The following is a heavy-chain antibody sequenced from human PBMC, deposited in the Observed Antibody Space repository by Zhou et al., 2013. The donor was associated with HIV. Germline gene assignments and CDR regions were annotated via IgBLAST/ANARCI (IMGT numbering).Heavy chain of an antibody. CDR1: GGTFSSYV. Sequence: QVQLEQSGAEVKRPGSSVKVSCKASGGTFSSYVINWVRQATGQGLEWMGWMNPRSGNTGYAQKFQGRVTVTRDTSINTAYMEVRSLRSDDTAVYYCGRVVFDRSDLWGQGTLVTVSS. D-gene: IGHD2-21*01. CDR2: MNPRSGNT. CDR3: GRVVFDRSDL. V-gene: IGHV1-8*03. J-gene: IGHJ5*02.